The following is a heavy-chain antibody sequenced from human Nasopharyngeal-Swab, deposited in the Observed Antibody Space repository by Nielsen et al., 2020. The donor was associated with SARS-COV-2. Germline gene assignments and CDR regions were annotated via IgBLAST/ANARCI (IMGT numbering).Heavy chain of an antibody. CDR3: ARVGTYYYDSSGHLNYYYYYYYMDV. V-gene: IGHV4-59*01. J-gene: IGHJ6*03. D-gene: IGHD3-22*01. CDR2: IYYSGST. Sequence: RQAPGKGLEWIGYIYYSGSTNYNPSLKSRVTISVDTSKNQFSLKLSSVTAADTAVYYCARVGTYYYDSSGHLNYYYYYYYMDVWGKGTTVTVSS.